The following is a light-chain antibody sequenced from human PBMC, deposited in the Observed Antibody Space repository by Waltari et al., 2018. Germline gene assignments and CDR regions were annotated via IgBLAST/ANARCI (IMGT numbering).Light chain of an antibody. Sequence: GTDQPIRGFPWFSLIPAYYAIWYQQTPGQAPRTLVYKANARSSGVPDRFSGSILGNTAALTITGAQADDESDYYCALYMGSGIWVFGGGTRLTVL. CDR3: ALYMGSGIWV. CDR2: KAN. CDR1: WFSLIPAYY. V-gene: IGLV8-61*01. J-gene: IGLJ3*02.